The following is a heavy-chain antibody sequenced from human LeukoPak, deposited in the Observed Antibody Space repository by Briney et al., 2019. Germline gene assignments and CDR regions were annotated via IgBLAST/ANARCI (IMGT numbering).Heavy chain of an antibody. CDR3: VKGGSNSSPYYHAIDV. J-gene: IGHJ6*02. Sequence: RAGGSLRLSCATSGFTVSNNYMSWVRQAPGKGLEWVSVISSAGSTYYADSAKVRFTISKDNSKITLYMQMNSLKAEDTAIYYCVKGGSNSSPYYHAIDVWGQGTTVTVSS. CDR1: GFTVSNNY. CDR2: ISSAGST. V-gene: IGHV3-53*01. D-gene: IGHD6-6*01.